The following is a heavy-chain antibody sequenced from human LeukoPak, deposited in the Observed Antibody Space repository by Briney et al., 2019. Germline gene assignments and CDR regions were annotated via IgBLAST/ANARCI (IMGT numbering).Heavy chain of an antibody. CDR1: GFSFSTYW. V-gene: IGHV3-7*02. Sequence: GVSLSLSCSASGFSFSTYWMSWVRQTPGKGLEWVADINQDGSEKNYPGSVTGRFTISRDNAKNSMYLQMSTLRAEDTAVYYCARARAFGGYFDLGGQGTGIIVSS. CDR3: ARARAFGGYFDL. D-gene: IGHD4-23*01. J-gene: IGHJ4*02. CDR2: INQDGSEK.